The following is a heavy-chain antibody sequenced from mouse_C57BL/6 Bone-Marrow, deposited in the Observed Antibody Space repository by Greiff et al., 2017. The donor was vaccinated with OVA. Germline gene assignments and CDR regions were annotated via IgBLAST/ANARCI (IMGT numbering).Heavy chain of an antibody. V-gene: IGHV1-42*01. CDR2: INPSTGGT. CDR1: GYSFTGYY. D-gene: IGHD1-1*01. J-gene: IGHJ2*01. CDR3: AREATVVENYFDY. Sequence: VQLQQSGPELVKPGASVKISCKASGYSFTGYYMNWVKQSPEKSLEWIGEINPSTGGTTYNQKFKAKATLTVDKSSSTAYMQLKSLTSEDSAVYDCAREATVVENYFDYWGQGTTLTVSS.